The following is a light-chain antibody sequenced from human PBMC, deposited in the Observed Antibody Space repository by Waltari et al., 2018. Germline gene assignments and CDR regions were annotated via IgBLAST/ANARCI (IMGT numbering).Light chain of an antibody. J-gene: IGLJ2*01. CDR3: SSYTSGSSPVL. V-gene: IGLV2-14*03. CDR1: SSDVGGYNY. CDR2: DVS. Sequence: QSALTQPASVSGSPGQSITISCTGTSSDVGGYNYVSWYQQHPGKAPKLMIDDVSNRPSGVSNRFSGSKSGTTASLTISGLLPEDEADYYCSSYTSGSSPVLFGGGTKLTVL.